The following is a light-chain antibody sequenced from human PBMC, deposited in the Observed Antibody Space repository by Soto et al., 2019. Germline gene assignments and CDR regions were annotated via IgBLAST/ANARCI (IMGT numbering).Light chain of an antibody. CDR1: QSVSSSY. CDR2: GAS. J-gene: IGKJ3*01. Sequence: EIVLTQSPGTLSLSPGERATLSCRASQSVSSSYLAWYQQKPGQAPRLLIYGASSRATGIPDRFSGIGSGTDFTLTISRLEPEDFPLYYCQQYGSSPFTFGPATKVDIK. V-gene: IGKV3-20*01. CDR3: QQYGSSPFT.